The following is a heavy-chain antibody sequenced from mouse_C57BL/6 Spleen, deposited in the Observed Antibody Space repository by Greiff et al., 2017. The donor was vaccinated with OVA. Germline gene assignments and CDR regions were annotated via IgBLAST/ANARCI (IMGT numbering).Heavy chain of an antibody. CDR3: ARSEDGNYVWYFDV. CDR1: GYNFTSYG. V-gene: IGHV1-81*01. D-gene: IGHD2-1*01. J-gene: IGHJ1*03. Sequence: VQLQQSGAELARPGASVKLSCKASGYNFTSYGISWVQQRTGQGLEWIGEIYPRSGNTYYHEKLKCKATLTADKYSSTAYMELRRLTSEDSAVYFCARSEDGNYVWYFDVWGTGTTVTVSS. CDR2: IYPRSGNT.